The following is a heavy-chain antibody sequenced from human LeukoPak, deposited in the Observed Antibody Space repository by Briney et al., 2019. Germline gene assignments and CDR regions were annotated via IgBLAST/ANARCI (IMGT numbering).Heavy chain of an antibody. D-gene: IGHD6-19*01. J-gene: IGHJ6*02. V-gene: IGHV4-4*07. Sequence: RASETLSLTCTVSGGSISSYYWSWIRQPAGKGLEWIGRIYTSGSTNYNPSLKSRVTMSVDTSKNQFSLKLSSVTAADTAVYYCASSNPGYSSGWFGVSYYGMDVWGQGTTVTVSS. CDR2: IYTSGST. CDR3: ASSNPGYSSGWFGVSYYGMDV. CDR1: GGSISSYY.